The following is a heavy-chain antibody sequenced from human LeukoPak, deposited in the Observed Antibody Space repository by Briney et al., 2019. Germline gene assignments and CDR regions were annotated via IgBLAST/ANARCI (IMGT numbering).Heavy chain of an antibody. V-gene: IGHV3-11*01. CDR2: ISSSGSTI. CDR3: ASGLWSGAGIYYYGMDV. CDR1: GFTFSDYY. J-gene: IGHJ6*02. Sequence: KPGGSLRLSCAASGFTFSDYYMSWIRQAPGKGLEWVSYISSSGSTIYYADSVKGRFTISRDNAKNSLYLQMNSLRAEDTAVYYCASGLWSGAGIYYYGMDVWGQGTTVTVSS. D-gene: IGHD3-3*01.